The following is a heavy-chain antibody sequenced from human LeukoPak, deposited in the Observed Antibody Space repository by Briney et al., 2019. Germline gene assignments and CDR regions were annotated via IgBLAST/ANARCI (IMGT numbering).Heavy chain of an antibody. CDR3: ARDLGTYYYDSSGYP. Sequence: ASVKVSCKASGYTFTSYYMHWVRQAPGQGLEWMGIINPSGGSTSYAQKFQGRVTMTRDTSTSTAYMELRSLRPDDTAVYYCARDLGTYYYDSSGYPWGQGTLVTVSS. J-gene: IGHJ4*02. V-gene: IGHV1-46*01. CDR2: INPSGGST. CDR1: GYTFTSYY. D-gene: IGHD3-22*01.